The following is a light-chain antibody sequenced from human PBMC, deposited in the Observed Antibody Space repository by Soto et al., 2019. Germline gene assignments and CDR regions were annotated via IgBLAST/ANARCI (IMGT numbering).Light chain of an antibody. Sequence: EIVLTQSPGTLSLSPGERATLSCRASQSVSSSYLAWYQQKAGQAPRLLIYGAYNRATGIPDRFSGSGSGTDFTLTVSRLEPEDFTAYYCQFSRTFGQGTKVEIK. J-gene: IGKJ1*01. CDR2: GAY. CDR3: QFSRT. CDR1: QSVSSSY. V-gene: IGKV3-20*01.